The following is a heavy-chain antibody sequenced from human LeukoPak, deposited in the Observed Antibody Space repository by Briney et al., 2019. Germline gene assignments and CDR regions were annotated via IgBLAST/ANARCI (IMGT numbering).Heavy chain of an antibody. Sequence: SETLSLTCTVSGGSISSYYWSWIRQPPGKGLEWIGYIYYSGSTNYNPSLKSRVTISVDTSKNQFSLKLSSVTAADTAVYYCARYAGYSGYDSSAPFDYWGQGTLVTVSS. CDR1: GGSISSYY. CDR3: ARYAGYSGYDSSAPFDY. D-gene: IGHD5-12*01. CDR2: IYYSGST. V-gene: IGHV4-59*01. J-gene: IGHJ4*02.